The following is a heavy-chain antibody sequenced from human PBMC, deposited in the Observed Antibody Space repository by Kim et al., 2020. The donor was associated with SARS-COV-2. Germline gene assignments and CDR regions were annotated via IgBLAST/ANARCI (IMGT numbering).Heavy chain of an antibody. J-gene: IGHJ5*02. Sequence: QKFQGGVTLTADESTSTAYMELSSLRSEDTAVYYCARVNYYGSAGGFDPWGQGTLVTVSS. CDR3: ARVNYYGSAGGFDP. D-gene: IGHD3-10*01. V-gene: IGHV1-69*01.